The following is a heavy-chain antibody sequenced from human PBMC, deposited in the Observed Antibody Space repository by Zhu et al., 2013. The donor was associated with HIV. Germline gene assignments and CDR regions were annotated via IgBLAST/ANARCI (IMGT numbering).Heavy chain of an antibody. D-gene: IGHD2-2*01. CDR1: GGTFSSYA. CDR2: IIPIFGTA. Sequence: QVQLVQSGAEVKKPGSSVKVSCKASGGTFSSYAISWVRQAPGQGLEWMGGIIPIFGTANYAQKFQGRVTITADESTSTAYMELSSLRSEDTAVYYCARVGDDIVVVPAATDYYYGMDVWGQGTTVTVSS. CDR3: ARVGDDIVVVPAATDYYYGMDV. V-gene: IGHV1-69*01. J-gene: IGHJ6*02.